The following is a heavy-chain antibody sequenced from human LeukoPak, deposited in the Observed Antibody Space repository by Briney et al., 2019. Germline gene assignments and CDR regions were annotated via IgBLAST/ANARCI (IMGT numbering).Heavy chain of an antibody. CDR1: GGSISSYY. CDR3: ARVLGDDSSSWYSEDV. CDR2: IYTSGST. D-gene: IGHD6-13*01. J-gene: IGHJ6*02. Sequence: PSETLSLTCTVSGGSISSYYWSWTRQPAGKGLEWIGRIYTSGSTNYNPSLKSRVTMSVDTSKNQFSLKLSSVTAADTAVYYCARVLGDDSSSWYSEDVWGQGTTVTVSS. V-gene: IGHV4-4*07.